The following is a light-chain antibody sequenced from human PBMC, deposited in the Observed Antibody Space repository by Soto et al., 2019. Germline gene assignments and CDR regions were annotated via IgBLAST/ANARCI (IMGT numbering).Light chain of an antibody. Sequence: EIVLTQSPATLSLSPGERATLSCRASRSVRSYLACYQQKPGQAPRLLIYDASNRAAGIPARFSGSGSETDFTLTISNLEPEDFAVYYCQQRYAWPPITFGQGTRLEIK. J-gene: IGKJ5*01. V-gene: IGKV3-11*01. CDR1: RSVRSY. CDR3: QQRYAWPPIT. CDR2: DAS.